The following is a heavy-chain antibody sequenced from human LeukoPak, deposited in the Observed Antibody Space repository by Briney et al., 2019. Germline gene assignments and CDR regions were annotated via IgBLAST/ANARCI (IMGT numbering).Heavy chain of an antibody. CDR1: GYSFANYW. V-gene: IGHV5-51*01. CDR2: IYPGDSDT. CDR3: ARQDAYGLYYFDY. Sequence: GESLKISCKGSGYSFANYWIGWVRQMPGKGLEWMGIIYPGDSDTRYSPSFQGQVTISADKSISTAYLQWSSLKASDTAMYFCARQDAYGLYYFDYWGQGTPVTVSS. J-gene: IGHJ4*02. D-gene: IGHD3-10*01.